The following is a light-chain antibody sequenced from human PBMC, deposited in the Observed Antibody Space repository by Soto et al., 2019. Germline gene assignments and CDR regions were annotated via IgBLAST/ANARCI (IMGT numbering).Light chain of an antibody. CDR3: QQYGSSGT. CDR2: GAS. CDR1: QSVRSN. Sequence: EIVLTQSPGTLSLSPVERATLSGRASQSVRSNLAWYQQKPGQAPRLLIYGASNRATGIPDRFSGSGSGTDFTLTISRLEPEDFAVYYCQQYGSSGTFGQGTKVDIK. J-gene: IGKJ1*01. V-gene: IGKV3-20*01.